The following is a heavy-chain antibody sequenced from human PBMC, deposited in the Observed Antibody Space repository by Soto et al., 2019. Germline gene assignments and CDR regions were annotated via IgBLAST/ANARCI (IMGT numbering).Heavy chain of an antibody. V-gene: IGHV3-15*01. D-gene: IGHD2-15*01. CDR1: GFTFSNAW. J-gene: IGHJ6*02. Sequence: GGSLRLSCAASGFTFSNAWMSWVRQAPGKGLEWVGGIKSKTDGGTTDYAAPVKGTVTISRDDSTNTLYLQMNSLKTGDTAVYYCATDRSSYSGGSCYAYYYSYGMDVWGQGTTVTVSS. CDR2: IKSKTDGGTT. CDR3: ATDRSSYSGGSCYAYYYSYGMDV.